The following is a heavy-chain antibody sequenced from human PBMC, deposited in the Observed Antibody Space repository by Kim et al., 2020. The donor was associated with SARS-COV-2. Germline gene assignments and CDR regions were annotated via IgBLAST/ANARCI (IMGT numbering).Heavy chain of an antibody. CDR1: GFTFSSYA. J-gene: IGHJ6*02. D-gene: IGHD3-16*01. V-gene: IGHV3-30-3*01. CDR2: ISYDGSNK. Sequence: GGSLRLSCAASGFTFSSYAMHWVRQAPGKGLEWVAVISYDGSNKYYADSVKGRFTISRDNSKNTLYLQMNSLRAEDTAVYYCARVPGGSLYYGMDVWGQGTTVTVSS. CDR3: ARVPGGSLYYGMDV.